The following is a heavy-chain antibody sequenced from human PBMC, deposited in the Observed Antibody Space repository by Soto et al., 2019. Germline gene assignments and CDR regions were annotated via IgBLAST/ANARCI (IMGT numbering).Heavy chain of an antibody. CDR2: IYYSGST. CDR3: ARTSGVDCSGYFRLGGARPGIHYFDY. V-gene: IGHV4-30-4*01. D-gene: IGHD3-22*01. J-gene: IGHJ4*02. Sequence: SETLSLTCTVSGGSISSSDYYWSWIRQPPGKGLAWIGYIYYSGSTYYNPSLKSRVTISVDTSKNQFSLKLSSVTAADTAVYFCARTSGVDCSGYFRLGGARPGIHYFDYWGQVVLVT. CDR1: GGSISSSDYY.